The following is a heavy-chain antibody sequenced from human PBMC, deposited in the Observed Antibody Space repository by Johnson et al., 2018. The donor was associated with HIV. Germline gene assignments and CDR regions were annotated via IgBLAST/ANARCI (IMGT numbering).Heavy chain of an antibody. V-gene: IGHV3-30-3*01. CDR3: ARDRGTPSYCGGDCYSDAVDI. CDR1: GFTFSSYA. CDR2: ISYDGSNK. D-gene: IGHD2-21*01. Sequence: QVQLVESGGGVVQPGRSLRLSCAASGFTFSSYAMHWVRQAPGKGLEWVAVISYDGSNKYYADSVKGRFTISRDNSKNTLYLQMNSLRAEDTALYYCARDRGTPSYCGGDCYSDAVDIWGQGTMVTVSS. J-gene: IGHJ3*02.